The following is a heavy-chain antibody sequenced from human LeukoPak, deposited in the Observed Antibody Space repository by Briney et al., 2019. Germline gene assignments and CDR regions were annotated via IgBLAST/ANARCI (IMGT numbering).Heavy chain of an antibody. V-gene: IGHV4-39*07. Sequence: PSETLSLTCTVSVGSISSSSYYWGWIRQPPGKGLEWIGSIYYSGNTYYNPSLKSRVTISVDTSKNQFSLKLSSVTAADTAVYYCARGAMVRTTPLYYFDYWGQGTLVTVSS. J-gene: IGHJ4*02. CDR2: IYYSGNT. CDR3: ARGAMVRTTPLYYFDY. CDR1: VGSISSSSYY. D-gene: IGHD3-10*01.